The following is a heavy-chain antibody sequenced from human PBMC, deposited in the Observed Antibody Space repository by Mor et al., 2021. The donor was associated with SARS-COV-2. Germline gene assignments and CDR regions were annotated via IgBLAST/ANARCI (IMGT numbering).Heavy chain of an antibody. J-gene: IGHJ6*03. D-gene: IGHD3-3*01. V-gene: IGHV3-11*06. CDR3: AREGSLGVVNDYYYYMDV. Sequence: GRFTISRDNAKKSLYLQMNSLRAEDTAVYYCAREGSLGVVNDYYYYMDVWGKGTTVTVSS.